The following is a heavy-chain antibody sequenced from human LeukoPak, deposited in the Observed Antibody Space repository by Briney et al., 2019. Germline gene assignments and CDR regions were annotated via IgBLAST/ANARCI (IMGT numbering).Heavy chain of an antibody. CDR1: GFTFSSYA. J-gene: IGHJ4*02. D-gene: IGHD2-15*01. CDR3: ASRVGYTGSWSAFHY. V-gene: IGHV3-7*02. Sequence: GGSLRLSCAASGFTFSSYAMHWVRQAPGKGLEWVANIKRDGSEKYHVDYVKGRFSVARDNAKHSLYLQMNSLRDEDTAVYDCASRVGYTGSWSAFHYWGGGTLVSV. CDR2: IKRDGSEK.